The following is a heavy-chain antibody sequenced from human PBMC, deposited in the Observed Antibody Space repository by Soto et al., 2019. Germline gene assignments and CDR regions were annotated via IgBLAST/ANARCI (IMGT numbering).Heavy chain of an antibody. CDR1: GGSISSYY. CDR3: ARRALSGDYAQLDI. D-gene: IGHD4-17*01. Sequence: ASETLSLTCTVSGGSISSYYWSWIRQPPGKGLEWIGYIYYSGSTNYNPSLKSRVTISVDTSKNQFSLKLSSVTAADTAVYYCARRALSGDYAQLDIWGQGTMVTVSS. CDR2: IYYSGST. V-gene: IGHV4-59*08. J-gene: IGHJ3*02.